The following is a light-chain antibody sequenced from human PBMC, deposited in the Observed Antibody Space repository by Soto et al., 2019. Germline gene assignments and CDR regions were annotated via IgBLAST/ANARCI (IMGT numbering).Light chain of an antibody. Sequence: EVVMTQSPATLTVSPGERATLSCRASQYISKYLAWYQQRPGQAPRLLIYDASTRATGIPDRFSGSGSGTEFTLTISSLQSEDVAVYYCHQYNEWRTFGQGTKVDIK. CDR1: QYISKY. J-gene: IGKJ1*01. CDR2: DAS. V-gene: IGKV3-15*01. CDR3: HQYNEWRT.